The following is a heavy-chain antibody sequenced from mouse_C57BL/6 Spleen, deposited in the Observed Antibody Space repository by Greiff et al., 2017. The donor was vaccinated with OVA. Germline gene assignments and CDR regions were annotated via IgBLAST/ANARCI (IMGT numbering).Heavy chain of an antibody. CDR1: GFTFNTYA. CDR3: VRETGSRRYFDV. Sequence: EVQGVESGGGLVQPKGSLKLSCAASGFTFNTYAMHWVRQAPGKGLEWVARIRSKSSNYATYYADSVKYRFTISRDDSQSMLYLQMNNLKTEDTAMYYCVRETGSRRYFDVWGTGTTVTVSS. V-gene: IGHV10-3*01. D-gene: IGHD1-1*01. J-gene: IGHJ1*03. CDR2: IRSKSSNYAT.